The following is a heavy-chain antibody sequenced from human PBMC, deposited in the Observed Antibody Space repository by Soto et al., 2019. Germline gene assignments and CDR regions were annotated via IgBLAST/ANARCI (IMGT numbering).Heavy chain of an antibody. CDR2: IYYSGST. CDR3: AAHKYYDFWSGEDY. Sequence: QVQLQESGPGLVKPSETLSLTCTVSGGSISSYYWSWIRQPPGKGLEWIGYIYYSGSTNYNPSLKSRVTISVDTSKNQFSLKLSSVTAADTAVYYCAAHKYYDFWSGEDYWGQGTLVTVSS. J-gene: IGHJ4*02. CDR1: GGSISSYY. V-gene: IGHV4-59*08. D-gene: IGHD3-3*01.